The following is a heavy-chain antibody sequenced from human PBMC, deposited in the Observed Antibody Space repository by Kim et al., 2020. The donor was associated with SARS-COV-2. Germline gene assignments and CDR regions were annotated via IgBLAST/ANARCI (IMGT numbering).Heavy chain of an antibody. Sequence: ASVKVSCKASGYTFTGYYMHWVRQAPGQGLEWMGRINPNSGGTNYAQKFQGRVTMTRDTSISTAYMELSRLRSDDTAVYYCARGDYEVKGPRRFDPWGQGTLVTVSS. CDR2: INPNSGGT. CDR1: GYTFTGYY. V-gene: IGHV1-2*06. J-gene: IGHJ5*02. CDR3: ARGDYEVKGPRRFDP. D-gene: IGHD3-22*01.